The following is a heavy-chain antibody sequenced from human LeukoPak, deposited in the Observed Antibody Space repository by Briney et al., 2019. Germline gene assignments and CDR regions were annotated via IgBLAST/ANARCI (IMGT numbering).Heavy chain of an antibody. CDR2: ISAYNGNT. CDR1: GYTFTSYG. Sequence: ASVKVSCKASGYTFTSYGISWVRQAPGQGLEWMGWISAYNGNTNYAQKFQGRVTMTTDTSTSTVYMELRSLRSHDTAVYYCARDYGYQLTAYSFDYCGQGTLVTASS. D-gene: IGHD2-2*01. J-gene: IGHJ4*02. CDR3: ARDYGYQLTAYSFDY. V-gene: IGHV1-18*01.